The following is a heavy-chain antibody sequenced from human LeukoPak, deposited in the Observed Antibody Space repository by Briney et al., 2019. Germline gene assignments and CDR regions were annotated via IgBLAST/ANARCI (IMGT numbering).Heavy chain of an antibody. CDR3: ARAYYDFWSGYSNQYYYGMDV. CDR1: GFTFSSYW. Sequence: PGGSLRLSCAASGFTFSSYWMSWVRQAPGKGLEWVANIKQDGSEKYYVDSVKGRFTISRDNAKNSLYPQMNSLRAEDTAVYYCARAYYDFWSGYSNQYYYGMDVWGQGTTVTVSS. D-gene: IGHD3-3*01. J-gene: IGHJ6*02. CDR2: IKQDGSEK. V-gene: IGHV3-7*01.